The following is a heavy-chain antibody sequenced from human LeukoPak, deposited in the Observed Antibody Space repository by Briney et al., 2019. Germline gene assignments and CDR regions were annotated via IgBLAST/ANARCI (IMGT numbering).Heavy chain of an antibody. J-gene: IGHJ4*02. CDR2: INPNSGGT. Sequence: ASVKVSCKASGYTFTGYYMHWVRQAPGQGLEWMGWINPNSGGTNYAQEFQGRVTMTRDTSISTAYMELSRLRSDDTAVYYCARIAVAGYFDYWGQGTLVTVSS. CDR3: ARIAVAGYFDY. V-gene: IGHV1-2*02. CDR1: GYTFTGYY. D-gene: IGHD6-19*01.